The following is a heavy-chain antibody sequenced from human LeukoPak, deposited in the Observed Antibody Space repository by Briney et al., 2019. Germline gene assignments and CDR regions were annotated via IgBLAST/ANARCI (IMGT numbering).Heavy chain of an antibody. J-gene: IGHJ6*02. CDR1: GFTVSSNY. Sequence: PGGSLRLSCAASGFTVSSNYMSWVRQAPGKGLEWVSVIYSGGSTYYADSVKGRFTISRDNSKNTLYLQMNSLRAEDTAVYYCARADCSSTSCYDYYYGMDVWGQGTTVTVSS. CDR3: ARADCSSTSCYDYYYGMDV. V-gene: IGHV3-66*02. CDR2: IYSGGST. D-gene: IGHD2-2*01.